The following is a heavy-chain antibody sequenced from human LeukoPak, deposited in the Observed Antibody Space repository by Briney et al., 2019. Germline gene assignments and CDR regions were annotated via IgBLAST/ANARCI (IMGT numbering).Heavy chain of an antibody. V-gene: IGHV3-30*04. Sequence: GGSLRLSCAASGLTFSSYAMHWVRQAPGKGLEWVAVISYDGSNKYYADSAKGRFTISRDNSKNTLYLQMNSLRAEDTAVYYCARVARGLRGAFDIWGQGTMVTVSS. CDR3: ARVARGLRGAFDI. CDR1: GLTFSSYA. CDR2: ISYDGSNK. J-gene: IGHJ3*02. D-gene: IGHD3-10*01.